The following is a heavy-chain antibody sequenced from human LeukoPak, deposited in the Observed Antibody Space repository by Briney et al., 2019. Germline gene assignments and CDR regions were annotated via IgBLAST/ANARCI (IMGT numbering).Heavy chain of an antibody. V-gene: IGHV4-34*01. CDR1: DGSFSNYY. D-gene: IGHD2-8*01. CDR3: AGYHQWFLNDR. CDR2: IYPGETA. Sequence: SKTLSLTCAVSDGSFSNYYWSWFRQSPGEGLEWIAEIYPGETAKYNPSLWSRVTISADTSKSQFSLRLSSVTAADTAVYYCAGYHQWFLNDRWGQGTLVTVSS. J-gene: IGHJ5*02.